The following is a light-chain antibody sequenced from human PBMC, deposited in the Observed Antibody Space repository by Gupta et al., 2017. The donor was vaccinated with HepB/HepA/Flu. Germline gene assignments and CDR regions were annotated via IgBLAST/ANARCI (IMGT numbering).Light chain of an antibody. V-gene: IGKV1-5*03. CDR2: KAS. CDR1: QSISNW. J-gene: IGKJ2*04. CDR3: QKYNSYPCS. Sequence: DIQMTQSPSTLSASVGDRVTITCRASQSISNWLAWYQQKPGKAPKLLIYKASSLESGVPSRFSGSGSGTEFTLTISSLQPDDFATYYCQKYNSYPCSFGQGTKLEIK.